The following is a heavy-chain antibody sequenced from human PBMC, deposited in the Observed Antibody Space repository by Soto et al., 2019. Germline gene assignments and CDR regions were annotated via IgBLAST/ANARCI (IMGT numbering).Heavy chain of an antibody. CDR1: GFTFDDYA. CDR3: AKLTDYGDFAY. V-gene: IGHV3-9*01. D-gene: IGHD4-17*01. J-gene: IGHJ4*02. Sequence: GGSLRLSCAASGFTFDDYAMHWVRQAPGKGLEWVSGISWNSGSIGYADSVKGRFTISRDNAKNSLYLQMNSLRAEDTALYYCAKLTDYGDFAYWGQGTLVTVSS. CDR2: ISWNSGSI.